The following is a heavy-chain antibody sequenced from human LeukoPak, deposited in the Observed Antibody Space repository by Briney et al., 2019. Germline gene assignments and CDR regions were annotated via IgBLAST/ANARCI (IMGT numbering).Heavy chain of an antibody. Sequence: KPSETLSLTCTVSGGSISSDDWWTWVRQPPGKGLEWIGEMHHSGSTNYNPSLKSRLTISVDKSKNQFSLQLSSVTAADTAVYYCASNRYYSSGWPWGQGILVTVSS. CDR1: GGSISSDDW. V-gene: IGHV4-4*02. CDR2: MHHSGST. CDR3: ASNRYYSSGWP. J-gene: IGHJ5*02. D-gene: IGHD6-19*01.